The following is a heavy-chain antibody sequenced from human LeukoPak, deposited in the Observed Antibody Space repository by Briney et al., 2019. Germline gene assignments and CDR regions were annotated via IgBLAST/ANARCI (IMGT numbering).Heavy chain of an antibody. D-gene: IGHD6-13*01. V-gene: IGHV3-48*03. CDR3: ARVPVLTAAAGTFDF. CDR1: GFTFSNYE. Sequence: PGGSLRLSCAASGFTFSNYEMNWVRQAPGKGLEWVSYISSSGSSICYADSVKGRFTISRDNAKNSLYLQMNSLRAEDTAVYYRARVPVLTAAAGTFDFWGQGTLVTVSS. J-gene: IGHJ4*02. CDR2: ISSSGSSI.